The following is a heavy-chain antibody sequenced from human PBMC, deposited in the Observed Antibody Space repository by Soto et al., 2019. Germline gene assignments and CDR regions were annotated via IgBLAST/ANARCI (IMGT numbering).Heavy chain of an antibody. CDR3: ARDLLYCGGDCYDYDFDI. Sequence: QVQLVQSGGEVKKPGASVKVSCKASGYTFTTYGISWVRQAPGQGLEWMGWIGTYNGDTNYAQKLHGRVTMTTDTATSTAYMELRSLRSDDTAVYYCARDLLYCGGDCYDYDFDIWCQGTMVTVSS. CDR1: GYTFTTYG. D-gene: IGHD2-21*02. J-gene: IGHJ3*02. V-gene: IGHV1-18*01. CDR2: IGTYNGDT.